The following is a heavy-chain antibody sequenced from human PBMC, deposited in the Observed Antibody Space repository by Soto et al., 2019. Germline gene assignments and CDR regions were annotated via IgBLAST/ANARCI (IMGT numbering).Heavy chain of an antibody. CDR3: AKLGRNFYDCSGYDNWFDP. J-gene: IGHJ5*02. Sequence: GGALRLSXAASGVTVSSYAMGGVRQAPGKGLEWASAISGSGGSTYYADSVKGRFTISRDNSKNTLYLQMNSLRAEDTAVYYCAKLGRNFYDCSGYDNWFDPWGQGTLVTVSS. V-gene: IGHV3-23*01. D-gene: IGHD3-22*01. CDR1: GVTVSSYA. CDR2: ISGSGGST.